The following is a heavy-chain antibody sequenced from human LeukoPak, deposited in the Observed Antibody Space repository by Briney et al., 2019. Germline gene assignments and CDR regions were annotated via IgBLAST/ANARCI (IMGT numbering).Heavy chain of an antibody. CDR1: GYTFTGYD. CDR3: AREETSGGFDY. D-gene: IGHD3-10*01. Sequence: ASVKVSCKASGYTFTGYDMHWVRQAPGQGLEWMGRINPNSGGTNYAQKFQGRVTMTRDTSISTAHMELSRLRSDDTAVYYCAREETSGGFDYWGQGTLVTVSS. V-gene: IGHV1-2*06. J-gene: IGHJ4*02. CDR2: INPNSGGT.